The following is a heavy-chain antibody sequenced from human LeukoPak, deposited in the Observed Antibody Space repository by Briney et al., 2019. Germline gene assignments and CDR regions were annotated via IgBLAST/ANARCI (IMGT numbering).Heavy chain of an antibody. D-gene: IGHD2-21*01. CDR3: AYDKKAYVFGLFVF. Sequence: GGSLRLSCAASGFSFSVSAMSWVRQAPGKGPEWVSSISGSSGSIYYAESVRGRFTISRDNSKNTLYLQMNSLRAEDTSLYYCAYDKKAYVFGLFVFWGQGTLVTVSS. V-gene: IGHV3-23*01. J-gene: IGHJ4*02. CDR2: ISGSSGSI. CDR1: GFSFSVSA.